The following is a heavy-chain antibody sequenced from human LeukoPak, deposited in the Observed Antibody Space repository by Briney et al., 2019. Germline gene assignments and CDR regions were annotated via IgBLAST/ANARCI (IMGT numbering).Heavy chain of an antibody. CDR2: ISSSSSYI. J-gene: IGHJ3*02. CDR3: ARGTTARSNAFDI. V-gene: IGHV3-21*01. CDR1: GFTFSSYS. Sequence: PGGSLRLSCVASGFTFSSYSMNWVRQAPGKGLEWVSSISSSSSYIYYADSVKGRFTISRDNAKNSLYLQMNSLRAEDTAVYYCARGTTARSNAFDIWGQGTMVTVSS. D-gene: IGHD2-21*02.